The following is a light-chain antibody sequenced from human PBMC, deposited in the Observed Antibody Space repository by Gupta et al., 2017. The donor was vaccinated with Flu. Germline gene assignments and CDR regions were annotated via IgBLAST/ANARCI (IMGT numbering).Light chain of an antibody. CDR3: QQYGSAPFT. V-gene: IGKV3-20*01. J-gene: IGKJ4*01. CDR2: GAS. CDR1: QSVSSRS. Sequence: PGAGATLYCRASQSVSSRSLAWYQQKPGQAPRLLINGASNRATGIPDRFSGSGSGTYFTLTINSLEPEDFAVFYCQQYGSAPFTFGGGTKVEIK.